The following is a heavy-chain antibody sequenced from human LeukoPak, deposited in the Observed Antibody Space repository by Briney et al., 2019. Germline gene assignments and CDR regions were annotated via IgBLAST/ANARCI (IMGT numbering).Heavy chain of an antibody. D-gene: IGHD4-17*01. J-gene: IGHJ4*02. CDR2: ISSSGSTM. V-gene: IGHV3-48*03. Sequence: GGSLRLSCAASGFTFSTYEINWVRQAPGKGLEWVSHISSSGSTMYYADSVKGRFTISRDNAKNSLYLQMYSLRAEDTAVYYCARDAVRNYGDVRLDYWGQGTLVTVSS. CDR1: GFTFSTYE. CDR3: ARDAVRNYGDVRLDY.